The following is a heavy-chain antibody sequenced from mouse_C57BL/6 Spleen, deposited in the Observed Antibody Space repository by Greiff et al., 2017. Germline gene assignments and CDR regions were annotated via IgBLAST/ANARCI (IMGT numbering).Heavy chain of an antibody. D-gene: IGHD4-1*01. CDR3: ARTSPGTYYAMDY. CDR2: IWPGGGT. J-gene: IGHJ4*01. V-gene: IGHV2-9-1*01. CDR1: GFSLTSYA. Sequence: VQGVESGPGLVAPSQSLSITCTVSGFSLTSYAISWVRQPPGKGLEWLGVIWPGGGTNYNSALKSRLSIIKDNSKSQVFLKMNSLQTDDTARYYCARTSPGTYYAMDYWGQGTSVTVSS.